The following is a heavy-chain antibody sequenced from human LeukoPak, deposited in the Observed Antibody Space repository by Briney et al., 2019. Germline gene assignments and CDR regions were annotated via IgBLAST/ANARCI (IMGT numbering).Heavy chain of an antibody. CDR3: AKAPPYYDILTGYYTGHAFDI. CDR2: ISWNSGSI. Sequence: PGGSPRLSCAASGFTFDDYAMHWVRQAPGKGLEWVSGISWNSGSIGYADSVKGRFTISRDNAKNSLYLQMNSLRAEDAALYYRAKAPPYYDILTGYYTGHAFDIWGQGTMVTVSS. V-gene: IGHV3-9*01. D-gene: IGHD3-9*01. J-gene: IGHJ3*02. CDR1: GFTFDDYA.